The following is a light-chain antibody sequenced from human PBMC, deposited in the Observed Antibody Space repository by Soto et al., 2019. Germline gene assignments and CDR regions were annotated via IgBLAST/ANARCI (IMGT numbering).Light chain of an antibody. CDR1: QSVTSN. CDR2: GAS. CDR3: QQYNNWPPP. J-gene: IGKJ5*01. Sequence: EIVMTQSPATLSVSPGERATLSCRASQSVTSNLAWYQQKPGQAPRLLIYGASTSATGIPARFSGSGSGTEFPLTISSQQSEDFAVYYCQQYNNWPPPFGQGTRLEIK. V-gene: IGKV3-15*01.